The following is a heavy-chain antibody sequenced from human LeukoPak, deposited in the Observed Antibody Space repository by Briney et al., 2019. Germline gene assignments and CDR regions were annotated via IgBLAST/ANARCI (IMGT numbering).Heavy chain of an antibody. V-gene: IGHV4-39*01. D-gene: IGHD3-22*01. CDR1: GGSISSSSYY. CDR2: IYYSGST. J-gene: IGHJ5*02. Sequence: PSETLSLTCTVSGGSISSSSYYWGSIRQPPGKGLEWIGSIYYSGSTYYNPSLKSRVTISVDTSKNQFSLKLSSVTAADTAVYECARHYYDSSGSPFLNWFDPGGRGTLVTVSS. CDR3: ARHYYDSSGSPFLNWFDP.